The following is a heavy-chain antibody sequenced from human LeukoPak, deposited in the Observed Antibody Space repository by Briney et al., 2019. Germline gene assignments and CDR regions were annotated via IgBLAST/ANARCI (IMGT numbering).Heavy chain of an antibody. CDR1: GYTFTGYY. D-gene: IGHD3-10*01. CDR2: INPNSGGT. Sequence: ASVKVSCKASGYTFTGYYMHWVRQAPGQGLEWMGWINPNSGGTNYAQKFQGRVTMTRDTSISTAYMELNRLRSDDTAVYYCARDGSRSNSGGDYYYYYGMDVWGQGTTVTVSS. J-gene: IGHJ6*02. V-gene: IGHV1-2*02. CDR3: ARDGSRSNSGGDYYYYYGMDV.